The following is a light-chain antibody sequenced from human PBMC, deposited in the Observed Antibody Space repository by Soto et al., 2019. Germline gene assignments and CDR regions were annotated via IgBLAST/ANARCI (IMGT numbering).Light chain of an antibody. J-gene: IGKJ4*01. CDR2: GAS. CDR3: QQHGTSPI. V-gene: IGKV3-20*01. CDR1: QAVSSIL. Sequence: EVVFTQSPGTLSLSPGERATLSCRASQAVSSILLAWYQQKPGQAPRLLIYGASSRATGIPDRFSGSGSGTDFTLTVSRLEPEDFAVYYCQQHGTSPIFGGGTKVEIK.